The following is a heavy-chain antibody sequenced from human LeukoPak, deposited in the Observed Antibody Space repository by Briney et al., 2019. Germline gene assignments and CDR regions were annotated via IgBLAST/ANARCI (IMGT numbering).Heavy chain of an antibody. CDR1: GFTFSSYW. J-gene: IGHJ6*02. D-gene: IGHD3-3*01. CDR2: IKTDGSED. Sequence: GGSLRLSCAASGFTFSSYWMMWVRQAPGKGLEWVATIKTDGSEDYHVDSVKGRFSISRDNTKNSLFLQLNSLRVEDTAVYYCVRYEMDVWGQGTTVTVSS. CDR3: VRYEMDV. V-gene: IGHV3-7*01.